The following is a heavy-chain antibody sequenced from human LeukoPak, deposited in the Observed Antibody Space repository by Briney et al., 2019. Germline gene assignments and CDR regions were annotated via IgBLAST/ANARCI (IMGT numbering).Heavy chain of an antibody. Sequence: SETLSLTCTVSGGSISSSSHYWGWIRQPPGKGLEWIGGIYYTGITHYNPSLRSRVTISLDTSKNQFSLKVTSVTDADTAVYYCVHLTPLYCSGGTCYPQNYYMDVWGKGTTVTVSS. CDR3: VHLTPLYCSGGTCYPQNYYMDV. CDR2: IYYTGIT. CDR1: GGSISSSSHY. V-gene: IGHV4-39*07. D-gene: IGHD2-15*01. J-gene: IGHJ6*03.